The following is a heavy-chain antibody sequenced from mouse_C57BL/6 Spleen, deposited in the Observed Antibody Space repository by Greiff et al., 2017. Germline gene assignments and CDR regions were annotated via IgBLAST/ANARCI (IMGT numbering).Heavy chain of an antibody. CDR2: IDPDDGET. V-gene: IGHV14-2*01. Sequence: VQLQQSGAELVKPGASVKLSCTASGFNIKDYYMHWVKQRTEQGLEWIGRIDPDDGETKYAAKFQGKVPITADTSSNTAYLQLSSLTSEDTAVYYCARRDGNFYFDYWGQGTTLTVSS. J-gene: IGHJ2*01. CDR3: ARRDGNFYFDY. D-gene: IGHD2-1*01. CDR1: GFNIKDYY.